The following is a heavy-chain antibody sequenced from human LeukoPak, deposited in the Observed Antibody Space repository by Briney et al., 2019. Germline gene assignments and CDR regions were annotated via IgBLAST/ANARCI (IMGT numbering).Heavy chain of an antibody. CDR1: GGSLSGYY. CDR3: ASSDEKNDY. V-gene: IGHV4-34*01. J-gene: IGHJ4*02. Sequence: PSETLSLTCAVYGGSLSGYYWSWTRQPPGKGLEWIGEINHSGSTNYNPSLKSRVTISVDTSKNQFSLKLSSVTAADTAVYYCASSDEKNDYWGQGTLVTVSS. D-gene: IGHD5-24*01. CDR2: INHSGST.